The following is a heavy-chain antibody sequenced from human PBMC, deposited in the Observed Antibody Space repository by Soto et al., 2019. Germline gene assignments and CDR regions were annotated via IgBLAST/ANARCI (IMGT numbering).Heavy chain of an antibody. CDR3: ARRIIYGGYSRSWYFDL. D-gene: IGHD5-12*01. Sequence: ASVKVSCKASGYTFTSYGISWVRQAPGQGLEWMGWISAYNGNTNYAQKLQGRVTMTTDTSTSTAYMELRSLRSDDTAVYYCARRIIYGGYSRSWYFDLWGRGTLVTVSS. CDR2: ISAYNGNT. CDR1: GYTFTSYG. J-gene: IGHJ2*01. V-gene: IGHV1-18*01.